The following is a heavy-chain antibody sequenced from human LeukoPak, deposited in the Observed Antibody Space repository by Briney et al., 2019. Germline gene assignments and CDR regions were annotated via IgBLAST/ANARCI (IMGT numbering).Heavy chain of an antibody. CDR1: GFTFSSYS. CDR3: ARESSSSSVAYYYYMDV. J-gene: IGHJ6*03. CDR2: INSDGSST. Sequence: GGSLRLSCAASGFTFSSYSMNWVRQAPGKGLAWVSRINSDGSSTIYADSVKGRFTISRDNAKNTLYLQMNSLRAEDTAVYYCARESSSSSVAYYYYMDVWGKGTTVTVSS. D-gene: IGHD6-6*01. V-gene: IGHV3-74*01.